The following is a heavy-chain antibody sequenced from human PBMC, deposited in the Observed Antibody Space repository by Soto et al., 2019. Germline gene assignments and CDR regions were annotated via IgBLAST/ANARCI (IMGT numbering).Heavy chain of an antibody. V-gene: IGHV3-23*01. J-gene: IGHJ3*02. Sequence: EVQLLESGGGLVEPGGSLRLSCAASGFTFRSYAMTWVRQAPGKGLEWVSYTGGGGVSKYYADSVKGRFTSSRDDSKNTLYLQMSSLRAEETVLYYGAEIVGGGSHHDAFDIWGQGTMVTVSS. CDR2: TGGGGVSK. D-gene: IGHD2-15*01. CDR1: GFTFRSYA. CDR3: AEIVGGGSHHDAFDI.